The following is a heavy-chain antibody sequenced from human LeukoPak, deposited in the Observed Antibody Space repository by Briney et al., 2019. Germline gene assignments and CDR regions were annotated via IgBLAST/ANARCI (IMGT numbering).Heavy chain of an antibody. Sequence: GGSLRLLCAASVFTFKNYPIHWVRQAPGKGLEYVSAISSNGDNTHYADSVKGRFTVSRDNSKNTVYLQMGSLRPDDMAVYYCARERPDYGGNVDYWGQGTLVTVSS. CDR1: VFTFKNYP. V-gene: IGHV3-64*02. CDR2: ISSNGDNT. J-gene: IGHJ4*02. CDR3: ARERPDYGGNVDY. D-gene: IGHD4-23*01.